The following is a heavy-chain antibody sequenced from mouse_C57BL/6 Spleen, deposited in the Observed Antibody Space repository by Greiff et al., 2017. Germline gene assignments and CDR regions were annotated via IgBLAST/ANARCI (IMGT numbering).Heavy chain of an antibody. V-gene: IGHV5-16*01. CDR3: AREGSGLDV. CDR2: INSDGSST. Sequence: EVQVVESEGGLVQPGSSMKLSCTASGFTFSDYYMAWVRQVPEKGLEWVANINSDGSSTYYLDSLKSRFIISRDNAKNILYLQMSSLKSEDTATYYCAREGSGLDVWGTGTTVTVSS. CDR1: GFTFSDYY. J-gene: IGHJ1*03.